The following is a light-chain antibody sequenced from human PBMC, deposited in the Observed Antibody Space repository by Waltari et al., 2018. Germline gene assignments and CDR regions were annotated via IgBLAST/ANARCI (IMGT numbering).Light chain of an antibody. CDR2: VAS. J-gene: IGKJ2*01. Sequence: EIVMTQSPATLSVSPGERATLSCRASQTVSNNLAWYQQKPGQAPRLLIYVASTRANGIPARFSGSGSGTEFTLTISSMKSEDFAIYYCQQYNNWPYTFGQGTMMEIK. CDR3: QQYNNWPYT. CDR1: QTVSNN. V-gene: IGKV3-15*01.